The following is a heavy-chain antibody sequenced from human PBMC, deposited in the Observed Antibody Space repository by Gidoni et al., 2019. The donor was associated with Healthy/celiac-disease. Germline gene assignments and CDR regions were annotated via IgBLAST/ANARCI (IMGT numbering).Heavy chain of an antibody. CDR1: GFTFSSYA. J-gene: IGHJ4*02. D-gene: IGHD2-2*01. CDR2: ISEDGNNK. V-gene: IGHV3-30-3*01. Sequence: QVQLVESGGGVVQPGRSLRLSCAASGFTFSSYAMHWVRPAPGKGLEWVGVISEDGNNKYYADSVKGRFTISRDNSKNTLYLQMNSLRAEDTAVDYCARGREADMRYQLLFIDYWGQGTLVTVSS. CDR3: ARGREADMRYQLLFIDY.